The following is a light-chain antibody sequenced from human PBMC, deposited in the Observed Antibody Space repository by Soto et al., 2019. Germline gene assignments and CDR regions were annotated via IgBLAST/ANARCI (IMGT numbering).Light chain of an antibody. V-gene: IGKV2-28*01. CDR1: QSLLQSNGNNY. CDR3: QQRSNWPLFT. Sequence: DILMTQSPLSLPVTPGEPASISCRSSQSLLQSNGNNYLDWYLQKPGQSPQLLIYLASNRASGVPDRFSGSGSGTDFTLTISSLEPEDFAVYYCQQRSNWPLFTFGPGTKVDIK. J-gene: IGKJ3*01. CDR2: LAS.